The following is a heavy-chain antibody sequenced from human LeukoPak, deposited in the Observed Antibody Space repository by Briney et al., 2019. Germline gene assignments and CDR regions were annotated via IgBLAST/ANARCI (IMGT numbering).Heavy chain of an antibody. D-gene: IGHD5-18*01. CDR1: GYTFTSYG. CDR2: ISAYNGNT. CDR3: ARDLYNYGHLGPLHS. V-gene: IGHV1-18*01. J-gene: IGHJ4*02. Sequence: GASVKVSCKASGYTFTSYGISWVRQAPGQGLEWMGWISAYNGNTNYAQKFQGRVTMTRDTSISTAYMEVRSLRSDDTAVYYCARDLYNYGHLGPLHSWGQGTLVTVSS.